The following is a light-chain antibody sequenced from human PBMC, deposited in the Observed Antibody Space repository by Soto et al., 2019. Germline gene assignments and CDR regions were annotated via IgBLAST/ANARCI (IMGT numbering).Light chain of an antibody. J-gene: IGKJ2*01. V-gene: IGKV1-5*03. CDR3: QQYYSYSYT. CDR1: QSISSW. Sequence: DIPMTQSPSTLSASVGDRVTITCRASQSISSWLAWYQQTPGKAPKLLIYKASSLQSGVPSRFSGSGSGTEFTLTISSLQPDDFATYYCQQYYSYSYTFGQGTKLEIK. CDR2: KAS.